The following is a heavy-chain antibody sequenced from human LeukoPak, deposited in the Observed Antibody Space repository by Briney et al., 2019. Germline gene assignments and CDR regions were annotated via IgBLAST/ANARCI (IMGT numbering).Heavy chain of an antibody. D-gene: IGHD2-2*02. CDR3: ARDLAVGSSTSCYRGASDWYFDL. CDR1: GFAFSNYN. Sequence: GGSLRLSCAASGFAFSNYNMNWVRQAPGKGLEWVSYISSSSHSIYYADSVKGRFTVSRDNSKNTLYLQMNSLRAEDTAVYYCARDLAVGSSTSCYRGASDWYFDLWGRGTLVTVSS. V-gene: IGHV3-48*01. J-gene: IGHJ2*01. CDR2: ISSSSHSI.